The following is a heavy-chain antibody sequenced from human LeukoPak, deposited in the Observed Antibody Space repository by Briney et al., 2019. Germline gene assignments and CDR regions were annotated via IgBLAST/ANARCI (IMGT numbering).Heavy chain of an antibody. V-gene: IGHV4-38-2*01. CDR2: IYHSGST. CDR3: ARLITSRRRMDY. D-gene: IGHD6-6*01. Sequence: SETLSLTCGVSGYSISSGYYWGWIRQPPGKGLEGIGSIYHSGSTYYNPSLKSRVTISVDTSKNQFSLKVSSVTAADTAVYYCARLITSRRRMDYWGQGALVTVSS. J-gene: IGHJ4*02. CDR1: GYSISSGYY.